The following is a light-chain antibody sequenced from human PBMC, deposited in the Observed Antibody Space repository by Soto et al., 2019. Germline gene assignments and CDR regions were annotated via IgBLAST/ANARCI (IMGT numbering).Light chain of an antibody. CDR2: DNN. CDR3: GTWDTSLSAGV. CDR1: NSNIGKNY. J-gene: IGLJ3*02. V-gene: IGLV1-51*01. Sequence: QSVLTQPPSVSAAPGQEVTISCSGSNSNIGKNYVSWYQQIPGTAPKLLIYDNNKRPSGIPDRFSASKSGASATLGITGLQTGDEVDYYCGTWDTSLSAGVFGGGTKFAVL.